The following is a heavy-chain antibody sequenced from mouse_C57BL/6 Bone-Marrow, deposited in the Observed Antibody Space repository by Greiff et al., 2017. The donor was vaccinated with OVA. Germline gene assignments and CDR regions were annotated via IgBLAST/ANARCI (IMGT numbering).Heavy chain of an antibody. Sequence: VQLQQSGAELVRPGTSVKVSCKASGYAFTNYLIEWVKQRPGQGLEWIGVINPGSGGTNYNEKFKGKATLTADKSSSTAYMQLSSLTSEDSAVYFCARSDYYDYDGFAYWGQGTLVTVSA. D-gene: IGHD2-4*01. V-gene: IGHV1-54*01. CDR3: ARSDYYDYDGFAY. J-gene: IGHJ3*01. CDR2: INPGSGGT. CDR1: GYAFTNYL.